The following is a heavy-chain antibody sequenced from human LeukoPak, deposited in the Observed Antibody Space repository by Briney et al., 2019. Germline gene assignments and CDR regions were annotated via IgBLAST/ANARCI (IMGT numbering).Heavy chain of an antibody. Sequence: GASVKVSCKASGYTFTGYYMHWVRQAPGQGLEWMGWINPNSGGTNYAQKFQGRVTMTRDTSISTAYMELSRLRSDDTAVYYCARAEPPPVLRYFDWSRYYYYMDVWGKGTTVTISS. J-gene: IGHJ6*03. D-gene: IGHD3-9*01. V-gene: IGHV1-2*02. CDR2: INPNSGGT. CDR1: GYTFTGYY. CDR3: ARAEPPPVLRYFDWSRYYYYMDV.